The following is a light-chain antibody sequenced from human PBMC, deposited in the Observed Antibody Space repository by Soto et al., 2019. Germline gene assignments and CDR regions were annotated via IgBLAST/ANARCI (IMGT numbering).Light chain of an antibody. CDR3: PQSYTPGT. J-gene: IGKJ2*02. CDR1: QSISTS. Sequence: DIQMTQSPSSLSASVGDRVTITCRASQSISTSLNWYQQKPGKVPKLLIYAASSSQSGVPSRFSGSGYGTDFPPTNSRLQREDVTTYYCPQSYTPGTFGQGTKLEI. V-gene: IGKV1-39*01. CDR2: AAS.